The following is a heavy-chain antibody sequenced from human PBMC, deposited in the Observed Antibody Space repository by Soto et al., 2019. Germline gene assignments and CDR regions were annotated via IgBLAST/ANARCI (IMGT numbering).Heavy chain of an antibody. Sequence: QVQMVESGGGVVQPGRSLRLSCAASGFSFENYGMHWVRQAPGRGLEWVAIIWYDGSLQYYAAAVKGRFTISSDNSKNTLYLEMNSLRAEDTAVYYCANLWGDGYNLGQDYNGMDVW. CDR1: GFSFENYG. D-gene: IGHD5-12*01. J-gene: IGHJ6*01. V-gene: IGHV3-33*06. CDR3: ANLWGDGYNLGQDYNGMDV. CDR2: IWYDGSLQ.